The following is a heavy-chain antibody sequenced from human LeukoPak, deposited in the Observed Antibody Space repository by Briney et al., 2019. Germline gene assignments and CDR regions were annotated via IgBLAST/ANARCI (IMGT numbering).Heavy chain of an antibody. CDR2: ISAYNGNT. CDR3: ARYVDTGTQNDAFDI. V-gene: IGHV1-18*01. D-gene: IGHD5-18*01. J-gene: IGHJ3*02. Sequence: GASVKVSCKASGYTFTSYGISWVRQAPGQGLEWMGWISAYNGNTNYAQKLQGRVTMTTDTSTSTAYMELRSLRSDDTAVYYCARYVDTGTQNDAFDIWGQGTMVTVSS. CDR1: GYTFTSYG.